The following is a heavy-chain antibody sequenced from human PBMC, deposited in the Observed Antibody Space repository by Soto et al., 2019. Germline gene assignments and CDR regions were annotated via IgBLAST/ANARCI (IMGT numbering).Heavy chain of an antibody. CDR3: AKAKNDYNWDNRPPFDY. CDR1: GFTLRNYA. CDR2: ISANDVGT. D-gene: IGHD1-20*01. Sequence: PWGSLRLSCEASGFTLRNYAMTWTRQAPGKGLEWVSLISANDVGTYYAESVKTRFTISTDQSRNTVYLQMDSLRADDTAIYYCAKAKNDYNWDNRPPFDYWGQGTLVTVSS. V-gene: IGHV3-23*01. J-gene: IGHJ4*02.